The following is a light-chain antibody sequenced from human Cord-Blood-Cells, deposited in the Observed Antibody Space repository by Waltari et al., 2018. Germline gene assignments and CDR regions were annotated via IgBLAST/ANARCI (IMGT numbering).Light chain of an antibody. CDR1: SSDIGGYNY. J-gene: IGLJ1*01. CDR2: DVS. Sequence: QSALNQPASVSGSHGQSITITCTRTSSDIGGYNYVSWYQQHPGKAPKLMIYDVSNRPSGVSNRFSGSKSGNTASLTISGLQAEDEADYYCSSYTSSSTYVFGTGTKVTVL. CDR3: SSYTSSSTYV. V-gene: IGLV2-14*03.